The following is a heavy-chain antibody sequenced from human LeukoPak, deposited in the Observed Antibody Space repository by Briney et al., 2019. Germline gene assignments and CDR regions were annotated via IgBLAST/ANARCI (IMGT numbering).Heavy chain of an antibody. V-gene: IGHV3-23*01. Sequence: PGGSLRLSCAASGFILSSYAMSWVRQAPGKGLEWVSAISGSGGSTYYADSVKGRFTISRDNSKNTLYLQMNSLRAEDTAVYYCAKAAENYYYYGMDVWGQGTTVTVSS. CDR1: GFILSSYA. D-gene: IGHD6-25*01. CDR2: ISGSGGST. CDR3: AKAAENYYYYGMDV. J-gene: IGHJ6*02.